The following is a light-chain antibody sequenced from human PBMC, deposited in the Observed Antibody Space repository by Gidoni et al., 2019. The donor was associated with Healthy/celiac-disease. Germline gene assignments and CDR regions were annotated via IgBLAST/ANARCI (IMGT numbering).Light chain of an antibody. V-gene: IGKV2-28*01. CDR3: MQDIQTPLT. Sequence: DIVITQSPLSLPVTPGEPASISCRSSQSLLHSNGYNYLDWYLQKPGQSPQLLIYLGSNRASGVTDRFSGSGSGTEFTLKISRVEAEDVGVYYCMQDIQTPLTFGGGTKVEIK. J-gene: IGKJ4*01. CDR2: LGS. CDR1: QSLLHSNGYNY.